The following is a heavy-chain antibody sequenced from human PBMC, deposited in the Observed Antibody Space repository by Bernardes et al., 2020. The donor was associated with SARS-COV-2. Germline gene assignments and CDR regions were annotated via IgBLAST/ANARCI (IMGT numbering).Heavy chain of an antibody. CDR2: ISSNGGNT. D-gene: IGHD2-21*02. J-gene: IGHJ4*02. Sequence: GWSLRLSCSASGFSFSNYALHWVRQAPGKGLEYVSAISSNGGNTYFADSVKGRFTISRDNLKNRVYLQMSGLRPEDTAVYYCVKPARAFRVVLTAIPDWGQGTLVTVSS. CDR3: VKPARAFRVVLTAIPD. CDR1: GFSFSNYA. V-gene: IGHV3-64D*06.